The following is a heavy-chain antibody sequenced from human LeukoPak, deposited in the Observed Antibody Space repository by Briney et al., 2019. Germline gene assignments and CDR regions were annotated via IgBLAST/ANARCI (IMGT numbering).Heavy chain of an antibody. Sequence: GGSLRLSCAASGFTFSSYEMNWVRQAPGKGLEGVSYISSSGSTIYYADSVKGRFTISRDNAKNSLYLQMNSLRAEDTAVYYCARVIWRWRVAATGAFDIWGQGTMVTVSS. CDR1: GFTFSSYE. D-gene: IGHD2-15*01. CDR3: ARVIWRWRVAATGAFDI. V-gene: IGHV3-48*03. CDR2: ISSSGSTI. J-gene: IGHJ3*02.